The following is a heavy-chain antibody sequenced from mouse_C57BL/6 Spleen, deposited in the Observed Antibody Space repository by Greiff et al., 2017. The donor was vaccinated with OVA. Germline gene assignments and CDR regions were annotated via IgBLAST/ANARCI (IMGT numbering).Heavy chain of an antibody. D-gene: IGHD1-1*01. Sequence: VQLQESGPELVKPGASVKVSCKASGYAFSSSWMNWVKQRPGKGLEWIGRIYPGDGDTNYNGKFKGKATLTADKSSSTAYMQLSSLTSEAAAVYFCAREDYYGSRDYWGQGTTLTVSS. J-gene: IGHJ2*01. CDR1: GYAFSSSW. V-gene: IGHV1-82*01. CDR3: AREDYYGSRDY. CDR2: IYPGDGDT.